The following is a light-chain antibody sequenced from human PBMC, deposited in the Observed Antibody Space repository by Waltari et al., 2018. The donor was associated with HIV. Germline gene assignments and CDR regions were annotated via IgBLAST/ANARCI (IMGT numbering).Light chain of an antibody. CDR3: QQLNTYPHT. CDR1: QDSSNS. V-gene: IGKV1-9*01. Sequence: DINLTQSHSFLSASVGDRVTITCRASQDSSNSVAWYQQRPGKAPKLLIYSTSTLQSGVPSRFRGSRSRTEFTLTIASLQAEDFATYFCQQLNTYPHTFGQGTKVEI. J-gene: IGKJ2*01. CDR2: STS.